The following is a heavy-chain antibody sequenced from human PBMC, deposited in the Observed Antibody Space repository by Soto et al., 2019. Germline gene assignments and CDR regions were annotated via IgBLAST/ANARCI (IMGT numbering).Heavy chain of an antibody. CDR1: GGSISSGGYY. V-gene: IGHV4-31*03. CDR3: ARVGNRNYYGSGSYNPYYYYGMDV. Sequence: SETLSLTCTVSGGSISSGGYYWSWIRQHPGKGLEWIGYIYYSGSTYYNPSLKSRVTISVDTSKNQFSLKLSSVTAADTAVYYCARVGNRNYYGSGSYNPYYYYGMDVWGQGTTVTAP. D-gene: IGHD3-10*01. J-gene: IGHJ6*02. CDR2: IYYSGST.